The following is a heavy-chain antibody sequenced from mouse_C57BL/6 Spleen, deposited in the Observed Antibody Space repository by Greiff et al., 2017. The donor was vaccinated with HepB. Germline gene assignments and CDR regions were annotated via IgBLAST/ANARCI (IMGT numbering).Heavy chain of an antibody. V-gene: IGHV3-6*01. D-gene: IGHD1-1*01. CDR1: GYSITSGYY. CDR2: ISYDGSN. J-gene: IGHJ3*01. Sequence: EVKLQESGPGLVKPSQSLSLTCSVTGYSITSGYYWNWIRQFPGNKLEWMGYISYDGSNNYNPSLKNRISITRDTSKNQFFLKLNSVTTEDTATYYCARNYYGSPAWFAYWGQGTLVTVSA. CDR3: ARNYYGSPAWFAY.